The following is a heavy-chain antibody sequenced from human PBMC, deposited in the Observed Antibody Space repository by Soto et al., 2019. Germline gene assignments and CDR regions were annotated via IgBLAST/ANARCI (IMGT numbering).Heavy chain of an antibody. CDR1: GFAFSDSA. V-gene: IGHV3-23*01. J-gene: IGHJ4*02. D-gene: IGHD3-16*01. CDR2: ISDGDGAT. Sequence: EVHLLESGGGLVQPGGSLRLSWAASGFAFSDSAMTWVRQAPGKGLEWVSDISDGDGATHYADSVKGRFTISRDDSKNTLYLQMDSLRAEDAAVYYCAKGRTFFDFWGQGPLVTVSS. CDR3: AKGRTFFDF.